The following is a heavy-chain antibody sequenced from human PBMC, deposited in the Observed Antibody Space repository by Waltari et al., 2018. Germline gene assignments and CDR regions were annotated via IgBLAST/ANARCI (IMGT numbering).Heavy chain of an antibody. D-gene: IGHD3-9*01. CDR3: AKLDADWLLYKEDAFDI. Sequence: VQLVESGGGLVQPGGPRTPFCAALGFPLSSSAYPRRRQAPGKGLEWVSAISGSGGSTYYADSVKGRFTISRDNSKNTLYLQMNSLRAEDTAVYYCAKLDADWLLYKEDAFDIWGQGTMVTVSS. CDR2: ISGSGGST. V-gene: IGHV3-23*04. CDR1: GFPLSSSA. J-gene: IGHJ3*02.